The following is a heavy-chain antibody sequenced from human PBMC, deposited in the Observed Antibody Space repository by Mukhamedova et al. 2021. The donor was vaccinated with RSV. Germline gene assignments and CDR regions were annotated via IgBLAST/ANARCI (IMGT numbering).Heavy chain of an antibody. J-gene: IGHJ4*02. Sequence: IRVTISLDKSKNQFSLKLSSVTAADTAVYYCARQGRSYYDYVDYWGQGTLVTVSS. V-gene: IGHV4-59*08. CDR3: ARQGRSYYDYVDY. D-gene: IGHD1-26*01.